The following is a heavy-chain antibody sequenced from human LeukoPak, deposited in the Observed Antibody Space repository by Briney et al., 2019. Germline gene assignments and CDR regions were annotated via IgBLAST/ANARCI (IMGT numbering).Heavy chain of an antibody. CDR1: GFTFRSFG. CDR3: AKGYGESHFDS. CDR2: IRFDGSNQ. J-gene: IGHJ4*02. V-gene: IGHV3-30*02. D-gene: IGHD5-18*01. Sequence: PGGSLRLSCAASGFTFRSFGMHFVRQAPGKGLEGVAFIRFDGSNQYYIDSVKGRFTISRDNSNNTLFLQMNNLRGDDTAVYFCAKGYGESHFDSWGQGTLVTVSS.